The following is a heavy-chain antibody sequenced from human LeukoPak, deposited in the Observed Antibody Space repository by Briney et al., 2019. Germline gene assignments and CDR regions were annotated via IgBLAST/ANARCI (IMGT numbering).Heavy chain of an antibody. J-gene: IGHJ5*02. D-gene: IGHD3-3*01. CDR1: GGSFSGYY. CDR3: ARDGGGGDFWSGYSGS. CDR2: INHSGST. Sequence: SETLSLTCAVYGGSFSGYYWSWIRQPPGKGLEWIGEINHSGSTNYNPSLKSRVTISVDTSKNQFSLKLSSVTAADTAVYYCARDGGGGDFWSGYSGSWGQGTLVTVSS. V-gene: IGHV4-34*01.